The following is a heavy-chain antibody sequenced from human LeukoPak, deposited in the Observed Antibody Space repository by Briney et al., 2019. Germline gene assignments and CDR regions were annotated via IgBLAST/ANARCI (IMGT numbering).Heavy chain of an antibody. CDR1: GGSISSYY. J-gene: IGHJ5*02. CDR3: ARHPLYSSSSVRRWFDP. Sequence: NPSETLSLTCTVSGGSISSYYWGWIRQPPGKGLEWIGSIYHSGSTYYNPSLKGRVTISVDTSKNQFSLKLSSVTAADTAVYYCARHPLYSSSSVRRWFDPWGQGTLVTVSS. D-gene: IGHD6-6*01. CDR2: IYHSGST. V-gene: IGHV4-38-2*02.